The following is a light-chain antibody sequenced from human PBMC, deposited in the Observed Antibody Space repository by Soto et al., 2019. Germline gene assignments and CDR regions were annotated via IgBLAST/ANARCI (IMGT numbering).Light chain of an antibody. V-gene: IGKV3-20*01. CDR2: GAS. Sequence: EIVLTQSPGTLSLSPGERATLSCRASQSVTSSYLAWYQQKPGQTHRLLIYGASSRATGIPNRFSGSGSRTDFTLPIRRLQPEDFAVYYCQRYGSSPQTFGQGTKVEIK. J-gene: IGKJ1*01. CDR3: QRYGSSPQT. CDR1: QSVTSSY.